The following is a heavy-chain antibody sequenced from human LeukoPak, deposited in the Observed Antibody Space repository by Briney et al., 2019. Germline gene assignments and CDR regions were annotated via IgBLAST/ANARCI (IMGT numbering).Heavy chain of an antibody. CDR3: ARDRSVTTVAVPTMDV. CDR2: IYTSGST. J-gene: IGHJ6*03. Sequence: ASETLSLTCAVSGGSISSYYWSWIRQPAGKGLEWIGRIYTSGSTNYNPSLKSRVTISVDKSKNQFSLRLSSVTAADTAVYYCARDRSVTTVAVPTMDVWGKGTTVTVSS. CDR1: GGSISSYY. V-gene: IGHV4-4*07. D-gene: IGHD4-11*01.